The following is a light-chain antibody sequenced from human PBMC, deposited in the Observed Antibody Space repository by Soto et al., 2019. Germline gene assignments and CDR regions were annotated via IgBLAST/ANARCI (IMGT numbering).Light chain of an antibody. CDR1: QSVSSS. CDR3: QHYNSYSRT. Sequence: EIVVTQSPATLSVSPGERVTLSCRASQSVSSSLAWYQQRPGQAPRLLIYDTSTRAAGIAARFAGSGSGTGFTLTITRLQPDDFATYYCQHYNSYSRTFGQGTKVDIK. CDR2: DTS. V-gene: IGKV3-15*01. J-gene: IGKJ1*01.